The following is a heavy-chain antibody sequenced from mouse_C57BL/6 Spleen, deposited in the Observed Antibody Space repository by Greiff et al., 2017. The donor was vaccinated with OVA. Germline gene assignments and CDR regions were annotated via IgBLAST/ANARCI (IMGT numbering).Heavy chain of an antibody. J-gene: IGHJ2*01. Sequence: VQLKESGPVLVKPGASVKMSCKASGYTFTDYYMNWVKQSHGKSLEWIGVINPYNGGTSYNQKFKGKATLTVDKSSSTAYMELNSLTSDDSAVYNGARSLRATTVGDYFDYWGQGTTLTVSS. V-gene: IGHV1-19*01. CDR2: INPYNGGT. CDR3: ARSLRATTVGDYFDY. D-gene: IGHD1-1*01. CDR1: GYTFTDYY.